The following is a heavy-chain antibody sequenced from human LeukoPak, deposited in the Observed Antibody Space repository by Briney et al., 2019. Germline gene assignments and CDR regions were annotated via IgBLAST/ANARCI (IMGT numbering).Heavy chain of an antibody. V-gene: IGHV4-39*07. CDR1: GGSISSGGYY. J-gene: IGHJ4*02. CDR3: ARGIEMPTIVFDY. D-gene: IGHD5-24*01. CDR2: INHSGRT. Sequence: SQTLSLTCTVSGGSISSGGYYWSWLRQPPGTGLEWIGDINHSGRTNYNPSLKSRVTISVDTSKNQFSLTLSSVTAADTAVYYCARGIEMPTIVFDYWGQGTLVTVSS.